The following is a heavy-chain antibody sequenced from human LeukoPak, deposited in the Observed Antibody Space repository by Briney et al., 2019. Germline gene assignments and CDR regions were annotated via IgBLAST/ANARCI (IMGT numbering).Heavy chain of an antibody. J-gene: IGHJ4*02. D-gene: IGHD2-15*01. CDR3: ARGAPGSYCSGGSCPYFDY. CDR1: GYTFTSYD. Sequence: GASVKVSCKASGYTFTSYDVNWVRQATGQGLEWMGWVNPNSGHTGYAQKFQGRVTMTTNTSISTAYMELSSLRSEDTAVYYCARGAPGSYCSGGSCPYFDYWGQGTLVSVSP. V-gene: IGHV1-8*01. CDR2: VNPNSGHT.